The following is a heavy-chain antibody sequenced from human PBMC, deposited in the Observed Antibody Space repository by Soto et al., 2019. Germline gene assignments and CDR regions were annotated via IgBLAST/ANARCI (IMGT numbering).Heavy chain of an antibody. V-gene: IGHV3-23*01. CDR2: ISGSGGNT. Sequence: EVQLLDSGGGSVQPGGSLRLSCAASGFTFSSYVMRWVRQAPGKGLEWVSSISGSGGNTYYIDSVKGRFTVTRDNSKNTLYLQMNSLRAEDTAVYFCARGYCSGDPCYHIAYWGQGTLVTVSS. CDR1: GFTFSSYV. D-gene: IGHD2-15*01. CDR3: ARGYCSGDPCYHIAY. J-gene: IGHJ4*02.